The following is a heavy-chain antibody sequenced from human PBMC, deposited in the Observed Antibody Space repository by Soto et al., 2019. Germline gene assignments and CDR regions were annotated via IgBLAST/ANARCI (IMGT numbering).Heavy chain of an antibody. D-gene: IGHD2-15*01. V-gene: IGHV3-33*08. CDR3: ARADCTGAYCYSWPFNYGVDV. Sequence: QVQLVESGGGVVQPGGSLRLSCTNSGFTFNTYGMHWVRQAPGKGLEWVAIIWDDGSNKYYADSVKGRFTISRDNSKNTLYLQMNSLRAEDTALYYCARADCTGAYCYSWPFNYGVDVWGQGTTVTVSS. CDR2: IWDDGSNK. CDR1: GFTFNTYG. J-gene: IGHJ6*02.